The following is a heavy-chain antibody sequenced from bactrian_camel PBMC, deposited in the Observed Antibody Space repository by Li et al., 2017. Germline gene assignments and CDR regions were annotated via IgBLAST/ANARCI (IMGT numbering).Heavy chain of an antibody. Sequence: VQLVESGGGWVQSGRSMRLSCGANGLSSGTNYLAWFRQAPGKEREGVAAISTATETSYSADSVKGRFTISRHNLKGLILVYLQMNDLKADDTATYYCAVGGKWYCRAPDISDYDYWGQGTQVTVS. J-gene: IGHJ4*01. CDR3: AVGGKWYCRAPDISDYDY. V-gene: IGHV3S40*01. D-gene: IGHD6*01. CDR1: GLSSGTNY. CDR2: ISTATETS.